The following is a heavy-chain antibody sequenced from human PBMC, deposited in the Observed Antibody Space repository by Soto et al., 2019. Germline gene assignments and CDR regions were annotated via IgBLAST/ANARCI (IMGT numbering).Heavy chain of an antibody. Sequence: GGSLRLSCAASGFTFSNAWMSWVRQAPGKGLEWVGRIKSKTDGGTIDYAAPVKGRFTISRDDSKNTLYLQMNSLKTEDTAVYYCTTNLYSGWYREYWGQGTLVTVSS. CDR2: IKSKTDGGTI. J-gene: IGHJ4*02. CDR1: GFTFSNAW. V-gene: IGHV3-15*01. D-gene: IGHD6-19*01. CDR3: TTNLYSGWYREY.